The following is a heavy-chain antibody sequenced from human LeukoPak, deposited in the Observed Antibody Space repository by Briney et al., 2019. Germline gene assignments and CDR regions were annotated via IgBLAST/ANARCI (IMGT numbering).Heavy chain of an antibody. J-gene: IGHJ6*02. V-gene: IGHV3-11*06. CDR3: ARSKPGAESSGYSLFHYYYHAMDV. CDR2: INSSSSYT. Sequence: GGSLRLSCAASGFTFSDYYMSWIRQAPGKGLEWVSYINSSSSYTNYADSVKGRFTISRDNAKNSLYLQMTNLRVEDTAVYYCARSKPGAESSGYSLFHYYYHAMDVWGQGTTVIVSS. D-gene: IGHD3-22*01. CDR1: GFTFSDYY.